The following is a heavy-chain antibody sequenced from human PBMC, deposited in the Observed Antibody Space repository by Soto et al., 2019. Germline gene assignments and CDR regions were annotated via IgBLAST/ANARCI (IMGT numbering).Heavy chain of an antibody. V-gene: IGHV1-18*04. Sequence: QVQLVQSGAEVKKPGASVKVSCKASGYTFTSYGISWVRQAPGQGLEWMGWISAYNGNTNYAQKLQGRVTMTTDTSTSTAYMELRSLRSDDTAVYYCARDLRPNYYDSSGSPGWFDPWGQGTVVTVSS. D-gene: IGHD3-22*01. CDR2: ISAYNGNT. J-gene: IGHJ5*02. CDR1: GYTFTSYG. CDR3: ARDLRPNYYDSSGSPGWFDP.